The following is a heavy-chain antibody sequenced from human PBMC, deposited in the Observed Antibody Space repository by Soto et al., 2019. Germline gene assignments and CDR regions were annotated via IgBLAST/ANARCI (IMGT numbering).Heavy chain of an antibody. CDR1: GVTFSVSA. CDR2: IRSKAGNYAT. CDR3: ATYGGYYWRAFDI. Sequence: GGSLRLSCAASGVTFSVSAMHWVRQPSGKGLEWVGRIRSKAGNYATAYAASVKGRFTISRDDSKNTLYLQMNSLKTEDTAVYYCATYGGYYWRAFDIWGQGTMVTVSS. V-gene: IGHV3-73*01. D-gene: IGHD3-22*01. J-gene: IGHJ3*02.